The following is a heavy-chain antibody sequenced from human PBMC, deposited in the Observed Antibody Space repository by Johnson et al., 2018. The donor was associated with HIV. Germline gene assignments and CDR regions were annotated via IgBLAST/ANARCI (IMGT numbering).Heavy chain of an antibody. V-gene: IGHV3-72*01. J-gene: IGHJ3*02. D-gene: IGHD2-21*01. Sequence: VQLVESGGGLDQPGGSLRLSCAASGFTFSDHSMDWVRQAPGKGLEWVGRIPNKANSYTIAYAASGKGRVTISRADSKISLYLQMKSLKTEDTAVYYCALSYSLDAFDIWGQGTMVTVSS. CDR1: GFTFSDHS. CDR3: ALSYSLDAFDI. CDR2: IPNKANSYTI.